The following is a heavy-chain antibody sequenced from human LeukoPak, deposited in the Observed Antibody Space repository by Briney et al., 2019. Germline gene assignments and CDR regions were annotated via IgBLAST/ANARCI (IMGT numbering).Heavy chain of an antibody. CDR3: ARGARSDDSSGYYED. CDR1: GGSISSSSYY. V-gene: IGHV4-39*01. D-gene: IGHD3-22*01. Sequence: SQTLSLTCIVSGGSISSSSYYWGWIRQPPGKGLEWIGTIYYSGSTYYNPSLKSRVTISVDTSKNQFSLKLSSVTAADTAVYYCARGARSDDSSGYYEDWGQGTLVTASS. CDR2: IYYSGST. J-gene: IGHJ4*02.